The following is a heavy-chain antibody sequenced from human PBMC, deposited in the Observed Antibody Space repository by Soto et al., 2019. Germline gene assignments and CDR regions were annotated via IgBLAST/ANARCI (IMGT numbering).Heavy chain of an antibody. CDR1: GFTFSTYE. J-gene: IGHJ4*02. V-gene: IGHV3-21*06. CDR2: ISSTTNYI. CDR3: ARESEDLTSNFDY. Sequence: GGSLRLSCAASGFTFSTYEFNWVRQAPGKGLEWVSSISSTTNYIYYGDSMKGRFTISRDNAKNSLYLEMNSLRAEDTAVYYCARESEDLTSNFDYWGQGTLVTVSS.